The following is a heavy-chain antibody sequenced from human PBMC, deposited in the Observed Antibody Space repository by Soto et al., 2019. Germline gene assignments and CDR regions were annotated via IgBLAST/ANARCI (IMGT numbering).Heavy chain of an antibody. Sequence: QITLKVAGPTLVNPTETLTMTCSFSGFSLSTTAVGVGWIRQPPGKALEWLALIYWDDDKRYSPSLKSRHTITKHTSKNQVVLTITNIDPVDTATYYCAHGISMVRGVVVFDCWGHGTLVTVSS. CDR2: IYWDDDK. CDR3: AHGISMVRGVVVFDC. V-gene: IGHV2-5*02. CDR1: GFSLSTTAVG. D-gene: IGHD3-10*01. J-gene: IGHJ4*01.